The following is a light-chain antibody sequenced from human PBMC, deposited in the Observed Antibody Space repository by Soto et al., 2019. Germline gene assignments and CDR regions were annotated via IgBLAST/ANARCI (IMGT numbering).Light chain of an antibody. J-gene: IGKJ1*01. CDR2: QTS. CDR1: QYINTR. CDR3: HQHQSWPRT. Sequence: IVLPQSPATLPPFTDDRVTLSCRASQYINTRLAWYQHRPGQAPRLLIYQTSIRAAGIPARFSGSGTGTDFTLTISKVQPEDFAVYYCHQHQSWPRTFGQGTKVDIK. V-gene: IGKV3D-11*03.